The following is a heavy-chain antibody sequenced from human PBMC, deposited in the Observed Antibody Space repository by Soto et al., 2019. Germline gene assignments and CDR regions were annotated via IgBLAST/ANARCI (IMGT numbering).Heavy chain of an antibody. CDR1: GFTFSSYG. CDR2: IWYDGSNK. Sequence: QVQLVESGGGVVQPGRSLRLSCAASGFTFSSYGMHWVRQAPGKGLEWVAVIWYDGSNKYYADSVKGRFTISRDNSKNTLYLQMNSPRAEDTAVYYCATHYYDSSGPDYWGQGTLVTVSS. CDR3: ATHYYDSSGPDY. D-gene: IGHD3-22*01. V-gene: IGHV3-33*01. J-gene: IGHJ4*02.